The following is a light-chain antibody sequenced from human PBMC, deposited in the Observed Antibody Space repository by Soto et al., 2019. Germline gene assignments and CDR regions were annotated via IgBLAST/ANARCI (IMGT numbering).Light chain of an antibody. V-gene: IGKV2-30*01. Sequence: DVVLTQSPLSLPVTLGQPASISCTSSQSPVFRDASTYLSWYQQRPGQPPRRLIYEVSQGDSGVPDRFSGTGSDTDFTLKIRSVEAEDVAVYYCLQTTHWPPYTFGQGTKLEIK. CDR1: QSPVFRDASTY. CDR3: LQTTHWPPYT. J-gene: IGKJ2*01. CDR2: EVS.